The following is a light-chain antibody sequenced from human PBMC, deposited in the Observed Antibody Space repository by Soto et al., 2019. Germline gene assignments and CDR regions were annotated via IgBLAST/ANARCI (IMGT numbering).Light chain of an antibody. Sequence: EIVLPRCPAQLSLSLWERATLSGRVSLTVRNNYLAWYQQKPGQAPRLLIYDASSRATGIPDRFSGGGSGTDFTLTISSLEPEDFAVDYCQQLSSYPLTFRGGTKVDIK. J-gene: IGKJ4*01. CDR3: QQLSSYPLT. CDR2: DAS. V-gene: IGKV3-20*01. CDR1: LTVRNNY.